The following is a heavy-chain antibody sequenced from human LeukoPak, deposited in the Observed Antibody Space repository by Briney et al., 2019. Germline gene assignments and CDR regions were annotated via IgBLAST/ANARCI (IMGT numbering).Heavy chain of an antibody. D-gene: IGHD3-10*01. CDR2: IYYSGST. CDR1: GGSISSYY. J-gene: IGHJ6*02. CDR3: ARVGTMVRGTRYGMDV. Sequence: SETPSLTCTVSGGSISSYYWSWIRQPPGKGLEWIGYIYYSGSTNYNPSLKSRVTISVDTSKNQFSLKLSSVTAADTAVYYCARVGTMVRGTRYGMDVWGQGTTVTVSS. V-gene: IGHV4-59*01.